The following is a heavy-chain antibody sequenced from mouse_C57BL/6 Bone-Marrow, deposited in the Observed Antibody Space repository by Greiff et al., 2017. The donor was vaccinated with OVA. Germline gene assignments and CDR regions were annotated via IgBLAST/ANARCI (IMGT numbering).Heavy chain of an antibody. CDR2: INPYNGGT. CDR1: GYTFTDYY. J-gene: IGHJ1*03. Sequence: EVQLQQSGPVLVKPGASVKMSCKASGYTFTDYYMNWVKQSHGKSLEWIGVINPYNGGTSYNQKFKGKATLTVDKSSSTAYMELNSLTSEDSAVYYCAKTQITTVVGTWYFDVWGTGTTVTVSS. D-gene: IGHD1-1*01. V-gene: IGHV1-19*01. CDR3: AKTQITTVVGTWYFDV.